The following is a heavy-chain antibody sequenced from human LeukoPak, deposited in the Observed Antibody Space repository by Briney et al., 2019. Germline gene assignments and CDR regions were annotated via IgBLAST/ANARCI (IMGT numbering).Heavy chain of an antibody. CDR1: GFTFSSYW. CDR2: INSDGSST. Sequence: GGSLRLSCAASGFTFSSYWMHWVRQAPGKGLVWVSRINSDGSSTSYADSVKGRFTISRDNAKNTLYLRMNSLRAEDTAVYYCARDQGSSWFDYWGQGTLVTVSS. V-gene: IGHV3-74*01. D-gene: IGHD6-13*01. J-gene: IGHJ4*02. CDR3: ARDQGSSWFDY.